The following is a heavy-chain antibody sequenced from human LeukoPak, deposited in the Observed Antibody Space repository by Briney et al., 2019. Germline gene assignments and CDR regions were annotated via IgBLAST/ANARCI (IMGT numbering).Heavy chain of an antibody. D-gene: IGHD2-15*01. CDR3: ARIKHPIVVVVTPTNAFDI. CDR1: GGSFSGYY. J-gene: IGHJ3*02. CDR2: INHSGST. V-gene: IGHV4-34*01. Sequence: SETLSLTCAVYGGSFSGYYWSWIRQPPGKGLEWIGEINHSGSTNYNPSLKSRVTISVDTSKNQFSLKLSSVTAADTAVYYCARIKHPIVVVVTPTNAFDIWGQGTMVTVSS.